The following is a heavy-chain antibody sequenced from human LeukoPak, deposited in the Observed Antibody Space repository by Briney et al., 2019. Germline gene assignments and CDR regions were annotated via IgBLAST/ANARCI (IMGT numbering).Heavy chain of an antibody. D-gene: IGHD2-15*01. J-gene: IGHJ4*02. CDR1: GYSFTNYW. V-gene: IGHV5-51*01. CDR3: ARSPGYCSGGRCYSFDY. Sequence: GESLKISCKGSGYSFTNYWIGWVRQMPGKGLEWMGIFYPGDSNTRYSPSFQGQVTISADKSISTAYLQWSSLKASDTAMYYCARSPGYCSGGRCYSFDYWGQGTLVTVSS. CDR2: FYPGDSNT.